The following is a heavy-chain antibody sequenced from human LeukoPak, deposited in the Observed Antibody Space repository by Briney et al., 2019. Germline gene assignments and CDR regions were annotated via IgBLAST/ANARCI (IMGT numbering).Heavy chain of an antibody. CDR1: GYTFTNYG. J-gene: IGHJ4*02. D-gene: IGHD6-13*01. CDR3: ARDQSLEAYSSNWIGY. Sequence: ASVKVSCKVSGYTFTNYGIGWVRQAPGQGLEWMGWISAYNGNTDYAQNLQGRVTMTTDTLTSTAYMELRSLRSDDTAVYYCARDQSLEAYSSNWIGYWSQGTPVTVSS. V-gene: IGHV1-18*01. CDR2: ISAYNGNT.